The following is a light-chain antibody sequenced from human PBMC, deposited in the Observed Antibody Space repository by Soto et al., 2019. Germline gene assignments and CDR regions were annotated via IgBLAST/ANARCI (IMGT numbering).Light chain of an antibody. Sequence: IVMTQSPATLSVSPGERATLSCRASQSVSSNLAWYQQKPGQAPRLLIYGASTRATGIPARFSGSGSGTEFTLTISSLQSEDFEVYYCQQYNNWPPMAFGQGTKVEIK. J-gene: IGKJ1*01. V-gene: IGKV3-15*01. CDR2: GAS. CDR1: QSVSSN. CDR3: QQYNNWPPMA.